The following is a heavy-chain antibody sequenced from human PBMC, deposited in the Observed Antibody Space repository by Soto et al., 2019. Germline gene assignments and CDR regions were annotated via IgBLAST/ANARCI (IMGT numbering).Heavy chain of an antibody. CDR1: GGSISSYY. CDR3: ARGGWLQSYYGSDPFDY. Sequence: SETLSLTCTVSGGSISSYYWSWIRQPPGKGLEWIGYIYYSGSTNYNPSLKSRVTISVDTSKNQFSLKLSSVTAADTAVYYCARGGWLQSYYGSDPFDYWGQGTLVTVSS. J-gene: IGHJ4*02. D-gene: IGHD3-10*01. V-gene: IGHV4-59*01. CDR2: IYYSGST.